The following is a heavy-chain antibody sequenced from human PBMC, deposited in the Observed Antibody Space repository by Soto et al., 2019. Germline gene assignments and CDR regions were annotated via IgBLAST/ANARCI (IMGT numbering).Heavy chain of an antibody. D-gene: IGHD3-22*01. J-gene: IGHJ4*02. V-gene: IGHV3-48*02. Sequence: EVKLVESGGGLSEPGGSLRLSCAASGFTFSRSSMHWVRQAPGKGLEWISYISTSGSTIYYADSVKGRFTVSRDNADNSLYLQMSRLRDEDTAVYYCARVPRDSSGYYLLYWGQGTLVTVSS. CDR1: GFTFSRSS. CDR2: ISTSGSTI. CDR3: ARVPRDSSGYYLLY.